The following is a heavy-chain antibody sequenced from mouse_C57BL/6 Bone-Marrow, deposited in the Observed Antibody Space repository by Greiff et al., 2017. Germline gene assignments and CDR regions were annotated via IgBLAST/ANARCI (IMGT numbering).Heavy chain of an antibody. CDR1: GYTFTDYT. Sequence: VQLQQSGAELVKPGASVKLSCKASGYTFTDYTIHWVKQRSGQGLEWIGYIYPGGGSIKYNETFKDQATLTADKSSSTVYMELSRLTSEDTGVYSCERHEEGPSTGVAGDWYFDVWGTGTTVTVSS. CDR2: IYPGGGSI. D-gene: IGHD1-1*01. V-gene: IGHV1-62-2*01. J-gene: IGHJ1*03. CDR3: ERHEEGPSTGVAGDWYFDV.